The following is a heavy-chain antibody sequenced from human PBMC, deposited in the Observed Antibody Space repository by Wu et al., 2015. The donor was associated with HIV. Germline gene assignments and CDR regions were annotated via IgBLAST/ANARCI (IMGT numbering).Heavy chain of an antibody. Sequence: QVQLVQSGAEIKKPGSSVKVSCKASRDTFKRFAITWVRQAPGHGLECMGKITPVLGSTVYTQKFRDRVTITADESTSTSYMELSSLTSEDTAVYYCAREVGAMLANWFDPWGQGTQVIVSS. V-gene: IGHV1-69*11. CDR3: AREVGAMLANWFDP. D-gene: IGHD3-10*01. J-gene: IGHJ5*02. CDR2: ITPVLGST. CDR1: RDTFKRFA.